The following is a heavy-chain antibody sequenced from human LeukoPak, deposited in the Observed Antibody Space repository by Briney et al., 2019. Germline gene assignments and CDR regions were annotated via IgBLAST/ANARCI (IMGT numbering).Heavy chain of an antibody. J-gene: IGHJ3*02. Sequence: GGSLRLSCAASGFTFSSYGMNWVRQAPGKGLEWVSSISSSSSYIYYADSVKGRFTISRDNAKNSLYLQMNSLRAEDTAVYYCAARKLLKAFDIWGQGTMVTVSS. CDR2: ISSSSSYI. CDR1: GFTFSSYG. D-gene: IGHD2-15*01. CDR3: AARKLLKAFDI. V-gene: IGHV3-21*01.